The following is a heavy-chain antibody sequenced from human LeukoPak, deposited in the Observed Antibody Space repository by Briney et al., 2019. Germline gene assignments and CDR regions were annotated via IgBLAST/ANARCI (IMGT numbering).Heavy chain of an antibody. CDR2: IFSSSTYI. Sequence: SGGSLSLSCAASGFTFNTYSMNWVRQAPGKGLEWVSFIFSSSTYIYYTDSVKGRFTISRDNAKNSLYLQMNSLRAEDTAVYYCARDFYDGFALDYWGQGTLVTVSS. V-gene: IGHV3-21*01. D-gene: IGHD2/OR15-2a*01. J-gene: IGHJ4*02. CDR1: GFTFNTYS. CDR3: ARDFYDGFALDY.